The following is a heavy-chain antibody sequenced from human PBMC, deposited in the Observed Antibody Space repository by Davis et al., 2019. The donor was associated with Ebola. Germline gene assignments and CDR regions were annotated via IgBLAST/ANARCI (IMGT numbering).Heavy chain of an antibody. J-gene: IGHJ4*02. CDR1: RYTFTGYY. D-gene: IGHD2-15*01. V-gene: IGHV1-2*04. CDR2: INPNSGDT. CDR3: ARDRVCSVATCYAYFDF. Sequence: ASVQVSCKASRYTFTGYYIHWVRQAPGQGLEWMGWINPNSGDTKYPQKFQGWVTMTRDTPISTAYMELNRLTSDDAAVYYCARDRVCSVATCYAYFDFWGQGTLVTVSS.